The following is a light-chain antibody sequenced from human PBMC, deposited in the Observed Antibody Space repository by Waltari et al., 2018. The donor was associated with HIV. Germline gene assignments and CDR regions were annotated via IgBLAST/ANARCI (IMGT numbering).Light chain of an antibody. CDR2: DVS. J-gene: IGLJ2*01. V-gene: IGLV2-14*03. CDR1: SRDVGGYRY. CDR3: SAYARSAAHVI. Sequence: QSALTQPASVSGSPGQSITISCSGTSRDVGGYRYVSWYQQHPGKAPKLVIFDVSNRPSGVANGFSASRSGNTASLTISGLQTEDDGDYFCSAYARSAAHVIFGGGTKLTVL.